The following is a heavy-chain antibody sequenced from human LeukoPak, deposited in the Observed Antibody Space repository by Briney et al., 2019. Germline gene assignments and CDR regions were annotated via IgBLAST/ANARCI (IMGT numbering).Heavy chain of an antibody. CDR2: ISYDASNK. V-gene: IGHV3-30*03. CDR3: ARGGYCSGGSCYAHYFDY. J-gene: IGHJ4*02. D-gene: IGHD2-15*01. Sequence: GGSLRLSCAASGFTFSNYGMHWVRQAPGKGLEWVAVISYDASNKYYADSVKGRFTISRDNSKSTLYLQMNSLRVEDTAGYYCARGGYCSGGSCYAHYFDYWGQGTLVTVSS. CDR1: GFTFSNYG.